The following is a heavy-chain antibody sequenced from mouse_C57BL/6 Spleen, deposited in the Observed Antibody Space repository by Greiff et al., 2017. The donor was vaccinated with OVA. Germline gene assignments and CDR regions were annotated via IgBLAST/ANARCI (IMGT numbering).Heavy chain of an antibody. D-gene: IGHD1-1*01. J-gene: IGHJ4*01. CDR1: GYTFTSYG. CDR3: ARSGAVVATDYAMDD. Sequence: VQLQQSGAELARPGASVKLSCKASGYTFTSYGISWVKQRTGQGLEWIGEIYPRSGNTYYNEKFKGKATLTADKSSSTAYMELRSLTSEDSAVYVCARSGAVVATDYAMDDWGQGTSVTVSS. CDR2: IYPRSGNT. V-gene: IGHV1-81*01.